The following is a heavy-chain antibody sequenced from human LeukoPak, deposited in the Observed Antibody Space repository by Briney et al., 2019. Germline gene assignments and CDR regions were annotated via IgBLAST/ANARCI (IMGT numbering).Heavy chain of an antibody. CDR3: SGHMTSADY. D-gene: IGHD4-11*01. CDR1: GFIFSDAW. V-gene: IGHV3-15*01. CDR2: TKTKVHGGTR. Sequence: PGGSLRLSCAASGFIFSDAWMSWVRRAPGKGLQWVARTKTKVHGGTRDYAAPVNGRFTISRDDSKNMLYLQMNSLKTEDTGVYYCSGHMTSADYWGQGTLVTVSS. J-gene: IGHJ4*02.